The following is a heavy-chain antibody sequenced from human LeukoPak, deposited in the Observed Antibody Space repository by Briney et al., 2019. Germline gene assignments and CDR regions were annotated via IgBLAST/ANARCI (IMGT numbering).Heavy chain of an antibody. CDR3: ATSESQTRFDY. J-gene: IGHJ4*02. CDR1: GYRFTTYW. CDR2: IFLGDSDT. Sequence: GESLKISCKGSGYRFTTYWIGWVRQMPGKGLEWIGIIFLGDSDTTYSPSLQGQVTISADTSINTAYLQWSSLRASDTAMYYCATSESQTRFDYWGQGTPVTVSS. D-gene: IGHD1/OR15-1a*01. V-gene: IGHV5-51*01.